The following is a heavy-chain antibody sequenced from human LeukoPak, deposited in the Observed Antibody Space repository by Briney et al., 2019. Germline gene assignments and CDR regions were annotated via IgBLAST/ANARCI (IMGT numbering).Heavy chain of an antibody. D-gene: IGHD3-3*01. Sequence: GGSLRLSCAASGFTFSSYAMSWVRQAPGKGLEWVGHVKSKTNGETTDYPAPVKGRFTISRDDSKNTVYLEMNSLKTEDTGVYYCTTEYYRNGYNNWGQGTLVTVSS. CDR3: TTEYYRNGYNN. CDR2: VKSKTNGETT. J-gene: IGHJ4*02. CDR1: GFTFSSYA. V-gene: IGHV3-15*01.